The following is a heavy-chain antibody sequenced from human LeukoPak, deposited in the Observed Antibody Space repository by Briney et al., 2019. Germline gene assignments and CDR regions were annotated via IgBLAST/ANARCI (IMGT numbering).Heavy chain of an antibody. CDR3: ARDST. CDR1: GFTFSSYE. V-gene: IGHV3-30*04. J-gene: IGHJ4*02. Sequence: PGGSLRLSCAASGFTFSSYEMNWVRQAPGKGLEWVAVISYDGSNKYYADSVKGRFTISRDNSKNTLYLQMNSLRAEDTAVYYCARDSTWGQGTLVTVSS. CDR2: ISYDGSNK.